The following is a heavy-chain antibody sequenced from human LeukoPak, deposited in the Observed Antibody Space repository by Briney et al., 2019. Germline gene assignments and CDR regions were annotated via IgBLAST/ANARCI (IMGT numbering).Heavy chain of an antibody. J-gene: IGHJ5*02. CDR1: GFTFSSYW. Sequence: PGGSLRLSCAASGFTFSSYWLHWVRQTPGKGLAWVSRINSDGSRTNYADSVKGRFTSSRDNAKNTLYLQMNSLRVEDTAVYFCARGGPVKSIYSPHWYDPWGQGTLVTVSS. D-gene: IGHD4-11*01. V-gene: IGHV3-74*01. CDR2: INSDGSRT. CDR3: ARGGPVKSIYSPHWYDP.